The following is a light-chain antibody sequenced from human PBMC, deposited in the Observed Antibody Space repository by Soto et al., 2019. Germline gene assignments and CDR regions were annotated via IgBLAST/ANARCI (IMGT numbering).Light chain of an antibody. V-gene: IGKV1-12*01. CDR2: SAS. CDR1: RDIGNW. J-gene: IGKJ5*01. Sequence: DIQVTQSPPSMAASVGDGVTITCRASRDIGNWMTWYQQKPGKAPKLLIYSASHLVRGGPSRFSGSGSGTEFTPTISVLQPEASLTYCCQQAKSIPITFGQGTRLEI. CDR3: QQAKSIPIT.